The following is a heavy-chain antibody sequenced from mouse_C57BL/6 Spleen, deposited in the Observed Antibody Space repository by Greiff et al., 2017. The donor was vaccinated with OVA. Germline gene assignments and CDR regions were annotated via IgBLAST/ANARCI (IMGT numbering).Heavy chain of an antibody. Sequence: EVKLEESGGGLVKPGGSLKLSCAASGFTFSDYGMHWVRQAPEKGLEWVAYISSGSSTIYYADTVKGRFTISRDNAKNTLFLQMTSLRSEDTAMYYCAKAGRYSNYEAWFAYWGQGTLVTVSA. J-gene: IGHJ3*01. CDR3: AKAGRYSNYEAWFAY. CDR2: ISSGSSTI. CDR1: GFTFSDYG. V-gene: IGHV5-17*01. D-gene: IGHD2-5*01.